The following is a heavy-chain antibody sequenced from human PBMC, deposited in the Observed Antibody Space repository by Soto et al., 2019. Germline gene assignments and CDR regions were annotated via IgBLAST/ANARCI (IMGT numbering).Heavy chain of an antibody. CDR3: TTTYPNDDSRGVAH. V-gene: IGHV3-9*01. CDR2: ITWNSGSK. Sequence: EVQLVESGGGLVQPGRSLRLSCAASGFTFDDYAMHWVRQPPGKGLEWVSGITWNSGSKDYADSVKGRFTISRDNRKNSLDLQMNSPRGEDTALYFCTTTYPNDDSRGVAHWGQGTLVTVSS. J-gene: IGHJ4*02. CDR1: GFTFDDYA. D-gene: IGHD1-1*01.